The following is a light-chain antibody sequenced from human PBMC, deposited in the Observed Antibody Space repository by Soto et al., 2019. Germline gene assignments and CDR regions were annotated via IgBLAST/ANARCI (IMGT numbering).Light chain of an antibody. V-gene: IGLV1-40*01. J-gene: IGLJ1*01. Sequence: QSVLTQPPSVSGAPGQRVTISCTGSSSNIGAGYDVHWYQQLPGTAPKLLIYANSNRPSGVPDRFSGSRSGTSASLAITGLQAEDEADYYCQSYDSSLSAYYVFGTGT. CDR2: ANS. CDR3: QSYDSSLSAYYV. CDR1: SSNIGAGYD.